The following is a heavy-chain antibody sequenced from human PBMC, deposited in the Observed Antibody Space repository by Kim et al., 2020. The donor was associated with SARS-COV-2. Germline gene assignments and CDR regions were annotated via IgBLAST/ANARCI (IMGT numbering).Heavy chain of an antibody. Sequence: SVKVSCKASGGTFSSYAISWVRQAPGQGLEWMGRIIPILGIANYAQKFQGRVTITADKSTSTAYMELSSLRSEDTAVYYCARDKGALRDPPWVVTNYGMDVWGQGTTVTVSS. CDR3: ARDKGALRDPPWVVTNYGMDV. D-gene: IGHD2-21*02. J-gene: IGHJ6*02. CDR1: GGTFSSYA. CDR2: IIPILGIA. V-gene: IGHV1-69*04.